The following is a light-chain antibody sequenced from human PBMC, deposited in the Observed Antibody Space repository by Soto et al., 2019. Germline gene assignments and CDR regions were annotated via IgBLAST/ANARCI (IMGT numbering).Light chain of an antibody. CDR3: QQYGSSHTWT. J-gene: IGKJ1*01. CDR1: QSVSSSY. V-gene: IGKV3-20*01. Sequence: EIVLTQSPGTLSLSPGERATLSCRASQSVSSSYLAWYQQKPGQAPRLLFYGASSRATGIPDRFSGSESGTDFTLTISRLEPEDFAVYYCQQYGSSHTWTFGQGTKVEIK. CDR2: GAS.